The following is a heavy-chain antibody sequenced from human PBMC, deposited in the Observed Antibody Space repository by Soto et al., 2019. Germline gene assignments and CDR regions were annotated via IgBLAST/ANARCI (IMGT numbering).Heavy chain of an antibody. CDR1: CGSISSYY. J-gene: IGHJ4*02. Sequence: SETLSLTCTVSCGSISSYYWSWIRQPPGKGLEWIGYIYYSGSTNYNPSLKSRVTISVDTSKNQFSLKLSSVTAADTAVYYCARVIDSYGDYAFDYWGQRNLVPVSS. D-gene: IGHD4-17*01. CDR3: ARVIDSYGDYAFDY. V-gene: IGHV4-59*01. CDR2: IYYSGST.